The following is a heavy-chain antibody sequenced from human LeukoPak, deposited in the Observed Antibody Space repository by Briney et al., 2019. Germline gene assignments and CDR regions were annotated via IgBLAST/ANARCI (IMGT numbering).Heavy chain of an antibody. D-gene: IGHD5-24*01. Sequence: ASVKVSCKASGGTFSSYAIIWVRQAPGQGLEWMGGIIPIFGTANYAQKFQGRVTITTDESTSTAYMELSSLRSEDTAVYYCARAAAVEMANLYYFDYWAQGTLVTVSS. CDR1: GGTFSSYA. CDR3: ARAAAVEMANLYYFDY. J-gene: IGHJ4*02. CDR2: IIPIFGTA. V-gene: IGHV1-69*05.